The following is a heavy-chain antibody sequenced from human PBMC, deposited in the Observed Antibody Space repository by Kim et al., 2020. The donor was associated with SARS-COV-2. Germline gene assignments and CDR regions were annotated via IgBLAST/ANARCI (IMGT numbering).Heavy chain of an antibody. J-gene: IGHJ6*01. D-gene: IGHD6-25*01. Sequence: GGSLRLSCAASGFTFSSYAMNWVRQSPGKGLEWVSAISGGGGRTYHADSVRGRFTISRDNSKNTLYLQMNSLRAEDTAVYYCAKASSGSAHHDDGMDVWG. CDR3: AKASSGSAHHDDGMDV. CDR2: ISGGGGRT. CDR1: GFTFSSYA. V-gene: IGHV3-23*01.